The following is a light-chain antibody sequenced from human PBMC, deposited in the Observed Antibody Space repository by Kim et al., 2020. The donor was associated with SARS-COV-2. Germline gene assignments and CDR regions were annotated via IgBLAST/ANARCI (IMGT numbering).Light chain of an antibody. J-gene: IGKJ5*01. CDR3: QQYDNVPPT. CDR1: QDIAKS. Sequence: SVGDRVTITCQASQDIAKSLNWYQQRPGNAPKLLIYDASILETGVPSRFSASGSGTDFTFTISSLQPEDFATYYCQQYDNVPPTFGQGTRLEIK. CDR2: DAS. V-gene: IGKV1-33*01.